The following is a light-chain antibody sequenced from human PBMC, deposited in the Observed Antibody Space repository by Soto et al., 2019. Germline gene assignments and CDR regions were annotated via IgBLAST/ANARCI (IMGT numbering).Light chain of an antibody. V-gene: IGKV3-15*01. J-gene: IGKJ2*01. CDR2: SAS. CDR3: HQYSIWPATYT. Sequence: EIVMTQSPATLSVSPGERATLSCRASQSVSSNLAWYQQKPDQDPRLLIYSASTRATGIPGRFSGSGTDTDFTLTICSLQSEDFAIYYRHQYSIWPATYTFGQGTKL. CDR1: QSVSSN.